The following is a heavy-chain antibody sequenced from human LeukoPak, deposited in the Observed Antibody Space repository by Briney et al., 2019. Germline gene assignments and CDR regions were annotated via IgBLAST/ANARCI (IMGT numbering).Heavy chain of an antibody. CDR2: IIPIFNTA. CDR3: ASSSQYCSSTSCDGWAYYFDY. CDR1: GGTFSSYA. D-gene: IGHD2-2*01. V-gene: IGHV1-69*01. Sequence: SVKVSCKASGGTFSSYAITWVRQAPGQGLEWMGGIIPIFNTANYAQKFQGRVTITADESASTAYMELSSLRSEDTAVYYCASSSQYCSSTSCDGWAYYFDYWGQGTLVTVSS. J-gene: IGHJ4*02.